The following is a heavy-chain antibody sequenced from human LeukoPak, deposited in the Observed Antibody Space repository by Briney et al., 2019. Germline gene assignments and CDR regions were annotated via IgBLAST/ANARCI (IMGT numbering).Heavy chain of an antibody. V-gene: IGHV4-4*07. CDR1: GGSISSYY. J-gene: IGHJ5*02. CDR2: IYTSGST. D-gene: IGHD6-13*01. Sequence: TSETLSLTCTVSGGSISSYYWSWIRQPAGKGLEWIGRIYTSGSTNYNPSRKGPVTMSVDKSKNQFSLKLGSVTAADTAVYYCARVKSFGGAAGFRWFDPWGQGTLVTVSS. CDR3: ARVKSFGGAAGFRWFDP.